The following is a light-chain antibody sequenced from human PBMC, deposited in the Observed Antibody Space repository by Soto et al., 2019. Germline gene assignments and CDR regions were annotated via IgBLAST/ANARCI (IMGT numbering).Light chain of an antibody. Sequence: SALTRPPSASGSPGQSVTISCTGTSSDVGGYNYVSWYQQHPGKAPKLMIYEVSKRPSGVPDRFSGSKSGNTASLTVSGLQAEGEADYYCSSYAGSNNYVFGTGTKVTVL. J-gene: IGLJ1*01. CDR2: EVS. CDR1: SSDVGGYNY. V-gene: IGLV2-8*01. CDR3: SSYAGSNNYV.